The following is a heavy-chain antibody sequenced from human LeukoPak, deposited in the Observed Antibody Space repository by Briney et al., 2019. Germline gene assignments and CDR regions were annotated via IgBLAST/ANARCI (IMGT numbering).Heavy chain of an antibody. J-gene: IGHJ4*02. CDR2: IYYSGST. CDR1: GGSTSSYY. Sequence: PSETLSLTCTVSGGSTSSYYWSWIRQPPGKGLEWIGYIYYSGSTNYNPSLKSRDTISVDTSKNQFSLKLSSVTAADTAVYYCARGRAAHFDYWGQGTLVTVSS. V-gene: IGHV4-59*13. D-gene: IGHD2-15*01. CDR3: ARGRAAHFDY.